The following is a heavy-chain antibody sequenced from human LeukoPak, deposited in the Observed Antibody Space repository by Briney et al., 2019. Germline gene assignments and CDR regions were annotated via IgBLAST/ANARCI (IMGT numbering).Heavy chain of an antibody. V-gene: IGHV4-59*01. CDR2: IYYSGST. CDR1: GGSISSYY. D-gene: IGHD3-10*01. Sequence: SETLSLTCTVSGGSISSYYWSWIRQPPGKGLEWIGYIYYSGSTNYNPSLKSRVTISVDTSKNQFSLKLSSVTAADTAVYYCAREAVAGGSGSNYYYYGVDVWGQGTTVTVSS. CDR3: AREAVAGGSGSNYYYYGVDV. J-gene: IGHJ6*02.